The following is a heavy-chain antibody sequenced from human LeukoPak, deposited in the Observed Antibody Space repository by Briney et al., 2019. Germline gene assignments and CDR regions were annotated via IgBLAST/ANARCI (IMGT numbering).Heavy chain of an antibody. V-gene: IGHV4-59*08. CDR1: GGSISSYY. CDR2: IYYSGST. CDR3: ARKSHSNYDFWGGSPFDY. D-gene: IGHD3-3*01. J-gene: IGHJ4*02. Sequence: PSETLSLTCTVSGGSISSYYWSWIRQPPGKGLEWIGYIYYSGSTNYNPSLKSRVTISVDTSKNQFSLKLSSVTAADTAVYYCARKSHSNYDFWGGSPFDYWGQGTLVTVSS.